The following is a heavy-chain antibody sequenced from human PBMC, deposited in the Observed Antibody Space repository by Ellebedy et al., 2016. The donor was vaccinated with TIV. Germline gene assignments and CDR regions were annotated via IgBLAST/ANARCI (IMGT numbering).Heavy chain of an antibody. CDR1: GFTFSSYS. Sequence: GESLKISXAASGFTFSSYSMNWVRQAPGKGLEWVSSISSSSSYIYYADSVKGRFTISRDNAKNTLYLQMNSLRAEDTAVYYCAKDRTLGYCSSTSCYSLDYWGQGTLVTVSS. CDR2: ISSSSSYI. J-gene: IGHJ4*02. CDR3: AKDRTLGYCSSTSCYSLDY. V-gene: IGHV3-21*01. D-gene: IGHD2-2*02.